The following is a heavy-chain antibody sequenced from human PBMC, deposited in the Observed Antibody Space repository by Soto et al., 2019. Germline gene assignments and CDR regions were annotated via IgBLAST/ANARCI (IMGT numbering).Heavy chain of an antibody. CDR2: INHSGST. J-gene: IGHJ4*02. Sequence: SETLSLTCAVYGGSFSGYYWSWIRQPPGKGLEWIGEINHSGSTNYNPSLKSRVTISVDTSKNQFSLKLSSVTTADTAVYYCAKCITALGPIDYWGQGTLVTVSS. D-gene: IGHD6-6*01. CDR3: AKCITALGPIDY. V-gene: IGHV4-34*01. CDR1: GGSFSGYY.